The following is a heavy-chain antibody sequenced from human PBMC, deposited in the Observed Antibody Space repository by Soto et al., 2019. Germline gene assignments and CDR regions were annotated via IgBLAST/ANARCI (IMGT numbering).Heavy chain of an antibody. D-gene: IGHD6-19*01. CDR3: ARDRAVAAPNWFDP. J-gene: IGHJ5*02. Sequence: QVQVVESGGGVVQPGRSLRLSCAASGLTIRSYAMHWVRQAPGKGLEWVAVISYDGSKKFHADAVKGRFTISRDNSKNTLYLQMNSLRAEDTAVYYCARDRAVAAPNWFDPWGQGTLVTVSS. CDR1: GLTIRSYA. V-gene: IGHV3-30-3*01. CDR2: ISYDGSKK.